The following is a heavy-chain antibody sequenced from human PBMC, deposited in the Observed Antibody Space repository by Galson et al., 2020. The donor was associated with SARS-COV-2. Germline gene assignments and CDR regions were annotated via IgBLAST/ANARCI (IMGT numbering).Heavy chain of an antibody. D-gene: IGHD6-13*01. J-gene: IGHJ5*02. V-gene: IGHV5-51*01. CDR2: IYPGDSDT. CDR3: ARTIAAAGILSWFDP. Sequence: GESLKISCKGSGYSFTSYWIGWVRQMPGKGLEWMGIIYPGDSDTRYSPSFQGQVTISADKSISTAYLQWSSLKASDTAMYYCARTIAAAGILSWFDPWGQGTLVTVSS. CDR1: GYSFTSYW.